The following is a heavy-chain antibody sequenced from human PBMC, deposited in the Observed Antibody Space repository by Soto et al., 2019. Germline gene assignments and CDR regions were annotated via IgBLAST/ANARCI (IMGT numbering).Heavy chain of an antibody. CDR2: ISSSSSYI. Sequence: EVQLVESGGGLVQPGGSLRLSCAASGFTFSSYSMNWVRQAPGKGLEWVSSISSSSSYIYYADSVKGRFTISRDNAKNSLYLQMNSLRAEDTAVYYCAREYDLGYYMDVWGKGTTVTVSS. CDR1: GFTFSSYS. CDR3: AREYDLGYYMDV. J-gene: IGHJ6*03. V-gene: IGHV3-21*01. D-gene: IGHD3-3*01.